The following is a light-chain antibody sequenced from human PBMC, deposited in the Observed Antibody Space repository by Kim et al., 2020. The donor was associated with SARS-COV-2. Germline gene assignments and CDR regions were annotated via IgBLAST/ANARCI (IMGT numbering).Light chain of an antibody. V-gene: IGKV3-20*01. J-gene: IGKJ5*01. Sequence: EIVLTQSPGTLSLSPGERGTLSCRASQSITNNYLAWYQHKPGRAPRLLIYAASGRATGIPDRFRGSGSGTEFTLAINRLEPEDFAVYHCQQYGSLPSTFGQGTRLEIK. CDR2: AAS. CDR1: QSITNNY. CDR3: QQYGSLPST.